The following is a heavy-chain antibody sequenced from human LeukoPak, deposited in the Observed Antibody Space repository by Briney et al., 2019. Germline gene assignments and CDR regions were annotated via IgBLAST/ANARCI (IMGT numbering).Heavy chain of an antibody. V-gene: IGHV1-2*02. D-gene: IGHD6-13*01. CDR2: INPNSGGT. CDR1: GYTFTGYY. J-gene: IGHJ4*02. Sequence: ASVKVSCKASGYTFTGYYMHWVRQAPGQGLEWMGWINPNSGGTNYAQKFQGRVTMTRDTSISTAYMELSSLRSEDTAVYYCASSGPPPGYSSSWYVDFDYWGQGTLVTVSS. CDR3: ASSGPPPGYSSSWYVDFDY.